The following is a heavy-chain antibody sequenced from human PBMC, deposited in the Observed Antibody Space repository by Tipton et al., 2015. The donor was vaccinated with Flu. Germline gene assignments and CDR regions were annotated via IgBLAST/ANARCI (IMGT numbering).Heavy chain of an antibody. D-gene: IGHD7-27*01. CDR1: GFAVSSNY. Sequence: GSLRLSCAASGFAVSSNYMSWVRQAPGKGLEWVSVIYSGGSTYYADSVKGRLTISRDNSKNTLYLQMNSLRAEDTAVYFCARVRTGDSGYYFDYWGQGTRVTVSS. CDR2: IYSGGST. V-gene: IGHV3-53*01. CDR3: ARVRTGDSGYYFDY. J-gene: IGHJ4*02.